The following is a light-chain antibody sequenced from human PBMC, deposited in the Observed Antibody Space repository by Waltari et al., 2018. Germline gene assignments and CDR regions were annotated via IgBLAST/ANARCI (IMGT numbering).Light chain of an antibody. Sequence: DIQMTQSPSSVSASLGDRVTITCRASPDISRYLAWYQQTPGRSPKLLIFDTSSLQSGVPSRFSGSGSGTDFTLTISSLQPEDFATYYCLQVSNFPITFGQGTRLEIK. CDR1: PDISRY. J-gene: IGKJ5*01. CDR2: DTS. CDR3: LQVSNFPIT. V-gene: IGKV1D-12*01.